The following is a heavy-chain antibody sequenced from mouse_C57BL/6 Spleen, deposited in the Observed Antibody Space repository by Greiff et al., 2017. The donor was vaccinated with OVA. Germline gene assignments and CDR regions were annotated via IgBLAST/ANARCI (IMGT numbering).Heavy chain of an antibody. CDR3: ARYIYYVAMDY. V-gene: IGHV7-3*01. CDR2: IRNKANGYTT. D-gene: IGHD2-1*01. CDR1: GFTFTDYY. J-gene: IGHJ4*01. Sequence: EVKLMESGGGLVQPGGSLSLSCAASGFTFTDYYMSWVRQPPGKALAWLGFIRNKANGYTTEYSASVKGRFTISRDNSQSILYLQMNALRAEDSATYYCARYIYYVAMDYWGQGTSVTVSS.